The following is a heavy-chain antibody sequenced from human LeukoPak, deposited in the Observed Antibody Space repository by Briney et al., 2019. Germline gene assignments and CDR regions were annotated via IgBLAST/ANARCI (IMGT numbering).Heavy chain of an antibody. D-gene: IGHD2-2*01. CDR3: ARGGTVVVPHFDY. V-gene: IGHV3-21*01. CDR1: GFTFSNYA. J-gene: IGHJ4*02. CDR2: ISSSSSYI. Sequence: GGSLRLSCAVSGFTFSNYAMNWVRQAPGKGLEWVSSISSSSSYIYYADSVKGRFTISRDNAKNSPYLQMNSLRAEDTAVYYCARGGTVVVPHFDYWGQGTLVTVSS.